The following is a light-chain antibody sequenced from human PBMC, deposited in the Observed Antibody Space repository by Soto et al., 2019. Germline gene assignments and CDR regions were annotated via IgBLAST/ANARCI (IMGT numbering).Light chain of an antibody. J-gene: IGLJ3*02. Sequence: QAVVTQPASVSGSPGQSITISCSGTSSDVGGYNYVSWYQQHPGKAPKLMIYDVTNRPSGVSNRFSGSKSGNTASLTISGLQAADEADYYCSSYADSNTVLFGGGTKLTVL. V-gene: IGLV2-14*01. CDR2: DVT. CDR1: SSDVGGYNY. CDR3: SSYADSNTVL.